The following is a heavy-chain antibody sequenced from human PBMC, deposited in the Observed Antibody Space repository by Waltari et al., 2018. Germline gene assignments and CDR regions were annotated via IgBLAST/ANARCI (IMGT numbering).Heavy chain of an antibody. J-gene: IGHJ3*02. D-gene: IGHD1-26*01. CDR1: GFPFSSNW. CDR3: VRYEWELLRAFDI. Sequence: EVQLVESGGGLVQPGGSLRLPWAASGFPFSSNWMSWVPTAPGKGLEWVANIKQDGSEKEYVDSVKGRFTISRDNAKNSLYLQMNSLRAEDTAVYYCVRYEWELLRAFDIWGQGTMVTVSS. CDR2: IKQDGSEK. V-gene: IGHV3-7*01.